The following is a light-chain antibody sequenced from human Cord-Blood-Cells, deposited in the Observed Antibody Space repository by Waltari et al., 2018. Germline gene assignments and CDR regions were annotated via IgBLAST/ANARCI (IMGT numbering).Light chain of an antibody. J-gene: IGKJ4*01. CDR3: QQRSNWLT. Sequence: EIVLTQSPATLSLSPGERATLSCRASQSVSSYLAWYQQKPGQAPRLLIYDASNRATGIPARFSGSGSGTDFTLTISSLEPEDFAVYYWQQRSNWLTFGGGTKMEIK. CDR2: DAS. CDR1: QSVSSY. V-gene: IGKV3-11*01.